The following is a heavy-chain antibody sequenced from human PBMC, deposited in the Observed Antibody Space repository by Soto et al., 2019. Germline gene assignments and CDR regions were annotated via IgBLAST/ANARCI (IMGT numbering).Heavy chain of an antibody. D-gene: IGHD5-12*01. CDR1: GYTFISYD. J-gene: IGHJ4*02. V-gene: IGHV1-8*01. CDR2: MNPNTGDT. CDR3: ARGDGYIFDY. Sequence: QVQLVQSGAEVKKPGASVKASCKASGYTFISYDINWVRQATGQGLEWMGWMNPNTGDTGYAQKFQGRVTMTRNTSINTASLELSSLRSDDTAVYFCARGDGYIFDYWGQGTLVTVSS.